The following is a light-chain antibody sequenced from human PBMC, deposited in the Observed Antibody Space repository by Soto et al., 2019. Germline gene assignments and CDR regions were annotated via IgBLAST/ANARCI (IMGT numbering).Light chain of an antibody. CDR1: RSLLHGSNNENF. J-gene: IGKJ4*01. CDR2: WAS. Sequence: DIVMTQSPDSLAVSLGERATINCKSSRSLLHGSNNENFLAWYQQRPGQPPKLLFYWASTRQSGVRERFSGSGSETDFTLTISSLRAEDVAVYYCQQYFGIPLTFGGGTKVEIK. CDR3: QQYFGIPLT. V-gene: IGKV4-1*01.